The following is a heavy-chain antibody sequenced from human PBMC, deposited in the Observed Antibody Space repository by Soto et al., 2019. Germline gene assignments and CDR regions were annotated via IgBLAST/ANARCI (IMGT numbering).Heavy chain of an antibody. J-gene: IGHJ4*01. CDR2: MNPNSGNT. CDR3: ARTVPDIVLVGEPDY. CDR1: GYTFTSYD. D-gene: IGHD2-2*01. V-gene: IGHV1-8*01. Sequence: QVQLVQSGAEVKKPGASVKVSCKASGYTFTSYDINWVRQATGQGLEWMGWMNPNSGNTGYAQKFQGRGTMTRNTSISTAYMELSSLRSEDTAVYYCARTVPDIVLVGEPDYWGQEPWSPSPQ.